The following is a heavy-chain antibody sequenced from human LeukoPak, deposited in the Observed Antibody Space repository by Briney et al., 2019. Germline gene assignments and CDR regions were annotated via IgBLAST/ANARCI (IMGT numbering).Heavy chain of an antibody. V-gene: IGHV3-23*01. CDR1: GFTFSSYA. Sequence: GGSLRLSCAASGFTFSSYAMSWVRQAPGKGLEWVSAISGSGGSTYYADSVKGRSTISRDNSKNTLYLQMNSLRAEDTAVYYCAKNGYSSGWFDYWGQGTLVTVSS. CDR3: AKNGYSSGWFDY. D-gene: IGHD6-19*01. J-gene: IGHJ4*02. CDR2: ISGSGGST.